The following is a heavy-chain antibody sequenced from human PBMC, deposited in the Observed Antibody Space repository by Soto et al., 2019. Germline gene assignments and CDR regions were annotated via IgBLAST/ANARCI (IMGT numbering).Heavy chain of an antibody. CDR1: GGTFSSYA. J-gene: IGHJ4*02. CDR3: AGKGYCSGGSCYSNDY. D-gene: IGHD2-15*01. Sequence: SVKVSCKASGGTFSSYAISWVRQAPGQGLEWMGGIIPIFGTANYAQKFQGRVTITADESTSTAYMELSSLRSEDTAVYYCAGKGYCSGGSCYSNDYWGQGTLVTVSS. V-gene: IGHV1-69*13. CDR2: IIPIFGTA.